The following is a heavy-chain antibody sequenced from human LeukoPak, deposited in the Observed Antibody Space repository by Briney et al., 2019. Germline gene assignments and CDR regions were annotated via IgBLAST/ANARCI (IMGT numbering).Heavy chain of an antibody. CDR3: AKDLLRVAAAGLSFDY. Sequence: PGGSLRLSCAASGFTFSSYGMHWVRQAPGKGLEWVAFIRYDGSNKYYADSVKGRFTISRDNSKNTLYLQMNSLRAEDTAVYYCAKDLLRVAAAGLSFDYWGQGTLVTVSS. CDR2: IRYDGSNK. CDR1: GFTFSSYG. J-gene: IGHJ4*02. V-gene: IGHV3-30*02. D-gene: IGHD6-13*01.